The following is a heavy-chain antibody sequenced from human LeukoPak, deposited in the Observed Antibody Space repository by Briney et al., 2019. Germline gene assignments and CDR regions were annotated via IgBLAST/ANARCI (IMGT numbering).Heavy chain of an antibody. Sequence: SETLSLTCAVYGGSFSGYYWSWIRQPPGKGLEWIGEINHSGSTNYNPSLKSRVTISVDTSKNQFSLKLSSVTAADTAVYYCARGRIAYDYVWGSYRFDYWGQGTLVTVSS. V-gene: IGHV4-34*01. CDR2: INHSGST. CDR3: ARGRIAYDYVWGSYRFDY. J-gene: IGHJ4*02. D-gene: IGHD3-16*02. CDR1: GGSFSGYY.